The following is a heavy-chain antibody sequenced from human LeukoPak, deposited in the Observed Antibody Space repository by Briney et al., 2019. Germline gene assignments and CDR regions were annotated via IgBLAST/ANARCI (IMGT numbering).Heavy chain of an antibody. D-gene: IGHD6-13*01. Sequence: GASLKISFKGSGYRFTSHWIGWVRPMPGKGLEWMGIIYPGDSDTRYSPSFQGQVTISADKSISTAYLQWSSLKASDTAMYYCASPIAAAGTSAFDIWGQGTMVTVSS. V-gene: IGHV5-51*01. CDR3: ASPIAAAGTSAFDI. J-gene: IGHJ3*02. CDR2: IYPGDSDT. CDR1: GYRFTSHW.